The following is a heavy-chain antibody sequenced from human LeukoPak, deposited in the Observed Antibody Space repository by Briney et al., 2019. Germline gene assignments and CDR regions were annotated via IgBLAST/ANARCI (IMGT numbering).Heavy chain of an antibody. Sequence: GGSLRLSCVASGFTFSTYWMSWVRQAPGKGLEWVANIKQDGSKNYYVESLKGRFTITRDNAKNSLYLQMNSLRVEDTAVYYCTRHYYDRRVFDYWGQGTLVTVSS. D-gene: IGHD3-22*01. CDR2: IKQDGSKN. J-gene: IGHJ4*02. CDR1: GFTFSTYW. V-gene: IGHV3-7*01. CDR3: TRHYYDRRVFDY.